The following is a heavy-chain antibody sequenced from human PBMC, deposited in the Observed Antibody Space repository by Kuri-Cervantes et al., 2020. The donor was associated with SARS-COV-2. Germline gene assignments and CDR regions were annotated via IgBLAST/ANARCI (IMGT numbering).Heavy chain of an antibody. CDR2: IEPSDSYT. CDR3: ARGVAARPNYYYYGMDV. Sequence: GGSLRLSCQGSGYSFTSYWIGWLRQMPGKGLEWMGRIEPSDSYTNYSPSFQGHVTISADKSISTAYLQWSSLKASDTAMYYCARGVAARPNYYYYGMDVWGQGTTVTVSS. J-gene: IGHJ6*02. CDR1: GYSFTSYW. D-gene: IGHD6-6*01. V-gene: IGHV5-10-1*01.